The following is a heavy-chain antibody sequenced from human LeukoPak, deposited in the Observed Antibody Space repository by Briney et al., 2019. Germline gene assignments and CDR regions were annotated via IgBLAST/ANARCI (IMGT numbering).Heavy chain of an antibody. CDR2: INPSGGST. Sequence: GASVKVSCKASGYTFTSYYMHWVRQAPGQGLEWMGIINPSGGSTSYAQKFQGRVTMTRDMSTSTVYMELSSLRSEDTAVYYCASCLQVAALDYWGQGTLVTVSS. V-gene: IGHV1-46*01. J-gene: IGHJ4*02. D-gene: IGHD5/OR15-5a*01. CDR1: GYTFTSYY. CDR3: ASCLQVAALDY.